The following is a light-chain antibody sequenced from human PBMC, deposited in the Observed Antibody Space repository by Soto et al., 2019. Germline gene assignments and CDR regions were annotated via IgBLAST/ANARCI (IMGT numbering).Light chain of an antibody. CDR2: GAS. J-gene: IGKJ1*01. Sequence: EIVLTQSPGTLSLSPGEGATLSCRTSQSVSSNYLAWYQQKPGQAPRLLIYGASSRATGIPVRFTGSGSGTDFTLTISRVEPEDFAVYYCQQFTSSPEWTFGQGTKVDIK. CDR1: QSVSSNY. V-gene: IGKV3-20*01. CDR3: QQFTSSPEWT.